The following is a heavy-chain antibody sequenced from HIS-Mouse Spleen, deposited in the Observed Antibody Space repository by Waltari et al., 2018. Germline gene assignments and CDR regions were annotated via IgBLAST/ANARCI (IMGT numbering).Heavy chain of an antibody. CDR3: AREIPYSSSWYDWYFDL. D-gene: IGHD6-13*01. Sequence: QLQLQESGPGLVKPSATLALTCTVSGRSISSSSYYWGRFRQPPGKGLAWIGSIYYSGSTYYNPSLKSRVTISVDTSKNQFSLKLSSVTAADTAVYYCAREIPYSSSWYDWYFDLWGRGTLVTVSS. CDR1: GRSISSSSYY. J-gene: IGHJ2*01. CDR2: IYYSGST. V-gene: IGHV4-39*07.